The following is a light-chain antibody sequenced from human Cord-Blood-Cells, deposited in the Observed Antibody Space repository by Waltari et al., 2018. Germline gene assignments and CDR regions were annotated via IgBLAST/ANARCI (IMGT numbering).Light chain of an antibody. J-gene: IGLJ1*01. CDR1: SSDVGGYTY. Sequence: QSALTQPASVSGSPGQSITISCPGTSSDVGGYTYVSWYQQHPGKAPKLMIYEVSNRPSGVSNRFSGSKSGNMASLTISGLQAEDEADYYCSSYTSSSSYVFGTGTKVTVL. CDR3: SSYTSSSSYV. V-gene: IGLV2-14*01. CDR2: EVS.